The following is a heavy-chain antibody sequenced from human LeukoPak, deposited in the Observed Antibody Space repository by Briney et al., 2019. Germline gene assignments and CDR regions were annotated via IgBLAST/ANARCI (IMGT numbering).Heavy chain of an antibody. CDR3: ARDRVYASGSRDAFGI. CDR2: ISGSGTST. D-gene: IGHD3-10*01. CDR1: GFTFSSYA. J-gene: IGHJ3*02. V-gene: IGHV3-23*01. Sequence: GGSLRLSCAASGFTFSSYAMSWVRQAPGTGLGWVSGISGSGTSTYHADSVKGRFTISRDSSKNTLYLQMNSLRAEDTAVYYCARDRVYASGSRDAFGIWGQGTMVAVSS.